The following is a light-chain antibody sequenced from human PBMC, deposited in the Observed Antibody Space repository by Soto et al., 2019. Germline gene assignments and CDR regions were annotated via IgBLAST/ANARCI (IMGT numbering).Light chain of an antibody. CDR2: GAS. Sequence: ETVMTQSPATLSVSPGERATLSCRASQSVRDNLAWYQQRPGQPPRLLIYGASIRATDIPARISGSEFGTEFTLTISSLQSEDFGVYYCQQYDNRPITFGGGTKVEIK. CDR3: QQYDNRPIT. V-gene: IGKV3-15*01. CDR1: QSVRDN. J-gene: IGKJ4*01.